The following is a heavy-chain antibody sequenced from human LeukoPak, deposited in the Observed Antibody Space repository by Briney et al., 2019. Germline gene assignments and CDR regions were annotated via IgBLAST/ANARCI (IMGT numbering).Heavy chain of an antibody. V-gene: IGHV4-4*07. D-gene: IGHD2-2*02. CDR2: IYTSGST. CDR3: ASALGYCSSTSCYRAYYYYMDV. Sequence: SETLSLTCNASGGSISTYDWSWIRQPAGKGLEWIGRIYTSGSTNYNPSLQSRVTMSLDTSKKQFSLKLSAVTDADTVVYYCASALGYCSSTSCYRAYYYYMDVWRKGTTVTVCS. J-gene: IGHJ6*03. CDR1: GGSISTYD.